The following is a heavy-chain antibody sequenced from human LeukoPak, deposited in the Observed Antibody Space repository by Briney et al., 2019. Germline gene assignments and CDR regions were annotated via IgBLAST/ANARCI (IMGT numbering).Heavy chain of an antibody. CDR1: GGSISSYY. Sequence: SETLSLTCTVSGGSISSYYWSWIRQPPGKGLEWIGYIYCSGSTNYNPSLKSRVTMSVDTSKNQFSLKLSPVTAADTAVYYCARVLSGYYSSYWYFDLWGRGTLVTVSS. CDR2: IYCSGST. D-gene: IGHD3-22*01. J-gene: IGHJ2*01. V-gene: IGHV4-59*12. CDR3: ARVLSGYYSSYWYFDL.